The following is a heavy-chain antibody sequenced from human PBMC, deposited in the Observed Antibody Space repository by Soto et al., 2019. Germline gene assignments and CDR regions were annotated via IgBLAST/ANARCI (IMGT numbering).Heavy chain of an antibody. Sequence: EVQLVESGGGLVQPGGSLRLSCVASGFTFSNYWIHWVRQAPGKGLVWVSRINGDGSSTNYADSVKGQFTISRDNAKNTVYLQTNSLRVEDTAVYYCARGARNYDDFDCWGQGTLVTVSS. CDR1: GFTFSNYW. CDR2: INGDGSST. D-gene: IGHD1-7*01. V-gene: IGHV3-74*01. J-gene: IGHJ4*02. CDR3: ARGARNYDDFDC.